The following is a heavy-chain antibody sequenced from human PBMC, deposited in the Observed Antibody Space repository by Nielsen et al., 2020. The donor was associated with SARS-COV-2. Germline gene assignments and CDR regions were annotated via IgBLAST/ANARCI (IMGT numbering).Heavy chain of an antibody. CDR3: ASPLGDYDTGDTDY. CDR2: TNNAGTT. V-gene: IGHV4-34*01. CDR1: GGTFGIYY. Sequence: SETLSLTCAISGGTFGIYYWSWIRQAPGKGLEWLGATNNAGTTNYNRSLKSRVILSLDTSKNLFSLRLTSVTAADTALYFCASPLGDYDTGDTDYWGQGTLVTVSS. D-gene: IGHD4-17*01. J-gene: IGHJ4*02.